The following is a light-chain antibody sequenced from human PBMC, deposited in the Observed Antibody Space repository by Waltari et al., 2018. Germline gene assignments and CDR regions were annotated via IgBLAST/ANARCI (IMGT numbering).Light chain of an antibody. CDR1: ESLLFSDGNTY. V-gene: IGKV2-30*01. Sequence: VVMTQSPLSLPVTLGQPASISCRSSESLLFSDGNTYLNWFHQRTVQSPRRLIYKVSNRDSGVPDRISGSGSDTVFTLKISRVEAEDVGVYCCMQGTHWPVYTFGQGTRLEIK. J-gene: IGKJ2*01. CDR3: MQGTHWPVYT. CDR2: KVS.